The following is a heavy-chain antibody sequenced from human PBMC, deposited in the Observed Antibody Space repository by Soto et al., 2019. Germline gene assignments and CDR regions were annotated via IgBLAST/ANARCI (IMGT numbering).Heavy chain of an antibody. D-gene: IGHD2-15*01. CDR3: ARCYCSVGSCYTCWHFDL. Sequence: QVPLVQSGAEVKKPGASVKVSCKASGYTFNNYGISWVRQAPGQGLEGMGWIGPYNGNTDQAQNFQGRVTMTTDTSTNTAYMELRSLRSDDTALYYCARCYCSVGSCYTCWHFDLWGRGTLVTVSS. V-gene: IGHV1-18*01. J-gene: IGHJ2*01. CDR1: GYTFNNYG. CDR2: IGPYNGNT.